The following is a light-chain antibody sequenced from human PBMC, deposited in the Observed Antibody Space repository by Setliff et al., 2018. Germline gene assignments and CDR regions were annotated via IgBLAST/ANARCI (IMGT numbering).Light chain of an antibody. CDR3: QSYDRGNHVI. Sequence: NFMLTQPHSVPESPGQTVTLSCTRSSDSIASSSVQWFQQRPGSSPTTVIYEDNQRSSGVPDRFSGSIDRSSNSASLTISGLETEDEADYSCQSYDRGNHVIFGGGTKVTVL. CDR1: SDSIASSS. CDR2: EDN. J-gene: IGLJ2*01. V-gene: IGLV6-57*01.